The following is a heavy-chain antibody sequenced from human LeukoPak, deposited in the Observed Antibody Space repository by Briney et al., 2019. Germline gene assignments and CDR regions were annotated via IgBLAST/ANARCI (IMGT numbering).Heavy chain of an antibody. Sequence: ASVKVSCKASGYTFTSYGISWVRQAPGQGLEWMGWISAYNGNTNYAQKLQGRVTMTTDTSTSTAYMEPRSLRSDDTAVYYCARDGYCSSTSCGYYYGMDVWGKGTTVTVSS. CDR3: ARDGYCSSTSCGYYYGMDV. CDR2: ISAYNGNT. J-gene: IGHJ6*04. D-gene: IGHD2-2*03. CDR1: GYTFTSYG. V-gene: IGHV1-18*04.